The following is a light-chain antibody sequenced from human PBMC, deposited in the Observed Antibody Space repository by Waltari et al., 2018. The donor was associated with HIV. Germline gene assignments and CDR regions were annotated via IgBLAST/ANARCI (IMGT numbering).Light chain of an antibody. V-gene: IGLV1-51*01. CDR2: DNK. J-gene: IGLJ2*01. CDR3: EAWDSSLSAVL. Sequence: QSVLTPPPSVSAAPGQKVTISCSGSPTNIGSKYVSWYRQLPGTAPKLLIYDNKKRPSGIPDRFSGSKSGTSATLDITGLQTGDEADYYCEAWDSSLSAVLFGGGTKVTVL. CDR1: PTNIGSKY.